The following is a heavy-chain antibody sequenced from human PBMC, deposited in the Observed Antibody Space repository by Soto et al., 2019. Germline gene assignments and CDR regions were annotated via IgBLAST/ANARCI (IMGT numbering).Heavy chain of an antibody. CDR2: IKQDGSEK. CDR1: GFTFSSYW. V-gene: IGHV3-7*05. D-gene: IGHD3-3*01. J-gene: IGHJ6*02. Sequence: GGSLRLSCAASGFTFSSYWMSWVRQAPGKGLEWVANIKQDGSEKYYVDSVKGRFTISRDNAKNSLYLQMNSLRAEDTAVYYCARDRKGDFWSLFYGMDVWGQGTTVTVSS. CDR3: ARDRKGDFWSLFYGMDV.